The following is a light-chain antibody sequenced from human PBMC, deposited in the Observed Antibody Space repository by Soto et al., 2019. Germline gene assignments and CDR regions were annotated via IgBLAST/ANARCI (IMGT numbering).Light chain of an antibody. J-gene: IGKJ4*01. V-gene: IGKV3-11*01. CDR2: DAS. CDR3: QQRSNWPPV. CDR1: QSGSTY. Sequence: EIALTQSPAPLSLSPAERATLSCRASQSGSTYVTYLAWYQQKPGQAPRLLIYDASNRATGIPARFSGSGSGTDFTLTISSLEPEDFAVYYCQQRSNWPPVFGGGTKVDIK.